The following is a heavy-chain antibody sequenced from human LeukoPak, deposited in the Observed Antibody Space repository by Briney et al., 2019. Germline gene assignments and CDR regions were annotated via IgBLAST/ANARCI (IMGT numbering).Heavy chain of an antibody. D-gene: IGHD6-13*01. CDR1: GYTFTSYG. J-gene: IGHJ6*03. CDR3: ARESRIAAAGKRTDYYYYMDV. Sequence: ASVKVSCKASGYTFTSYGISWVRQAPGQGLEWMGWISAYNGNTNYAQKFQGRVTITTDESTSTAYMELSSLRSEDTAVYYCARESRIAAAGKRTDYYYYMDVWGKGTTVTVSS. CDR2: ISAYNGNT. V-gene: IGHV1-18*01.